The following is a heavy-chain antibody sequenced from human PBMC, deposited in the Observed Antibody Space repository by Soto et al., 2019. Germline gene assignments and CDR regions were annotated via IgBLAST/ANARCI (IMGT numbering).Heavy chain of an antibody. D-gene: IGHD6-19*01. CDR3: AKGDSSGWLNMDV. CDR1: GFTFSSYA. J-gene: IGHJ6*02. CDR2: ISGSGGST. Sequence: EVQLLESGGGLVQPGGSLRLSCAASGFTFSSYAMSWVRQAPGKGLEWVSAISGSGGSTYYADSVKGRFTISRDNSKITLYLQMNSLRAEDTAVYYCAKGDSSGWLNMDVWGQGTTVTVSS. V-gene: IGHV3-23*01.